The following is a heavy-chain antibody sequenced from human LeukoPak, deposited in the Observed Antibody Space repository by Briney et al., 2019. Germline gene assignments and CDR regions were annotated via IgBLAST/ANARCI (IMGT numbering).Heavy chain of an antibody. CDR2: ISPFNGNI. V-gene: IGHV1-18*01. CDR3: ASDLRGGSSRGFGLSVIIGT. J-gene: IGHJ5*02. CDR1: GYTFTSYG. Sequence: ASVKVSCKASGYTFTSYGISWVRQAPGQGLEWMGWISPFNGNIQYAQKVQDRVTMTTDTSTSTAYMELRNLISDDTAVYYCASDLRGGSSRGFGLSVIIGTWGQGTLVSVSS. D-gene: IGHD3-22*01.